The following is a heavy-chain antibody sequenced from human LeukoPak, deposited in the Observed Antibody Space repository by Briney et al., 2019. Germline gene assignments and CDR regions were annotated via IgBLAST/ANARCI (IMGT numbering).Heavy chain of an antibody. V-gene: IGHV3-23*01. CDR2: LSGSGGIT. J-gene: IGHJ5*02. Sequence: GGSLRLSCAASGFTFSNYVMYWVRQAPGKGLEWVSGLSGSGGITYYTDSVKGRFTISRDNSKNTLYLEMNNLRAEDTALYYCAKRGNAISFFDPWGQGTLVTVSS. D-gene: IGHD2/OR15-2a*01. CDR3: AKRGNAISFFDP. CDR1: GFTFSNYV.